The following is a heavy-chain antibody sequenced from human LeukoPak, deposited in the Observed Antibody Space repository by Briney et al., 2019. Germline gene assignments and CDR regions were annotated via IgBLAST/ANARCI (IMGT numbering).Heavy chain of an antibody. Sequence: PSETLSLTCTVSGGSISSYYWSWIRQPPGKGLEWIGYIYYSGSTNYNPSLKSRVTISVDTPKNQFSLKLSSVTAADTAVYYCARGGGGYDYLDYWGQGTLVTVSS. D-gene: IGHD5-12*01. CDR1: GGSISSYY. V-gene: IGHV4-59*01. CDR2: IYYSGST. CDR3: ARGGGGYDYLDY. J-gene: IGHJ4*02.